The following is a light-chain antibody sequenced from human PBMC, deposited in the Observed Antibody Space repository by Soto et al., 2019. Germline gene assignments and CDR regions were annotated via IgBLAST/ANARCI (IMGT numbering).Light chain of an antibody. CDR1: SSDVGGYNY. J-gene: IGLJ2*01. CDR3: SSYTSTSPVV. CDR2: DVS. V-gene: IGLV2-14*01. Sequence: SVLTQPASVSGSPGQSITISCTGTSSDVGGYNYVSWYQQYPGKAPKLMIYDVSNRPSGVSNRFSGSKSGNTASLTISGLQAEDEADYYCSSYTSTSPVVFGGGTKLTVL.